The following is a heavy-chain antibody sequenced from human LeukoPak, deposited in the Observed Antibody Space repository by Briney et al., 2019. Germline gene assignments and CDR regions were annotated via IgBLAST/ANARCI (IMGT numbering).Heavy chain of an antibody. Sequence: GGSLRLSCAASGFTFSSYAMSWVRQAPGKGLEGVSVISGSGGSTYSAESVKGRFTISRDNSKNTLYLQMNSLRVEDTAVYYCAKGPRASGWTYCDYWGQGTLVTVSS. J-gene: IGHJ4*02. CDR1: GFTFSSYA. D-gene: IGHD6-19*01. V-gene: IGHV3-23*01. CDR2: ISGSGGST. CDR3: AKGPRASGWTYCDY.